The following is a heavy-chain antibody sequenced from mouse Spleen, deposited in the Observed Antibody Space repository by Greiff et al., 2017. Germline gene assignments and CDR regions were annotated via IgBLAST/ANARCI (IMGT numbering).Heavy chain of an antibody. Sequence: EVMLVESGGGLVKPGGSLKLSCAASGFTFSSYTMSWVRQTPAKRLEWVATISSGGGNTYYPDSVKGRFTISRDNARNTLYLQMSSLRSEDTAMYYCARQDGDYVGYWYFDVWGAGTTVTVSS. D-gene: IGHD2-13*01. J-gene: IGHJ1*01. V-gene: IGHV5-9*01. CDR2: ISSGGGNT. CDR3: ARQDGDYVGYWYFDV. CDR1: GFTFSSYT.